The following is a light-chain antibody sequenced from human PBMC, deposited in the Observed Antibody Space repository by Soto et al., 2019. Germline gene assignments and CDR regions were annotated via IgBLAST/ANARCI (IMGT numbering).Light chain of an antibody. CDR3: SSYAGSKGVV. V-gene: IGLV2-8*01. Sequence: QSVLTQLPSASGSPGQSVTISCTGTSSDVGGYNYVSWYQQHPGKAPKLMIYEVSKRPSGVPDRFSGSKSGNTASLTVSGLQAEDEADYYCSSYAGSKGVVFGGGTKLTVL. CDR1: SSDVGGYNY. CDR2: EVS. J-gene: IGLJ2*01.